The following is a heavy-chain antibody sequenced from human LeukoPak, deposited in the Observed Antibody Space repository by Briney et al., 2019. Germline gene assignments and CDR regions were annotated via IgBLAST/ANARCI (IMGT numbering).Heavy chain of an antibody. CDR2: ISYDGSNK. Sequence: GRSLRLSCAASGFTFSSYGMHWVRQAPGKGLEWVAVISYDGSNKYYADSVKGRFTISRDNSKNTLYLQMNSLRAEDTAVYYCAKSGYYKYYFDYWGQGTLVTVSS. V-gene: IGHV3-30*18. D-gene: IGHD3-22*01. CDR1: GFTFSSYG. CDR3: AKSGYYKYYFDY. J-gene: IGHJ4*02.